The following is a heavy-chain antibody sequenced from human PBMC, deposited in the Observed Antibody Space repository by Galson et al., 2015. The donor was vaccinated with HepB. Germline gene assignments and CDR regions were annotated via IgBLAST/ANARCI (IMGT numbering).Heavy chain of an antibody. CDR1: GSSFNTYY. J-gene: IGHJ4*02. CDR2: IYSKTGGT. V-gene: IGHV1-2*02. D-gene: IGHD1-7*01. Sequence: SVKVSCKASGSSFNTYYMHWVRQAPGQGLEWVGWIYSKTGGTNYPQKFQGRVSLTRDTSITTVYMEMTGLTSDDTAMYYCVRENWYYDYWGQGTLVTVSS. CDR3: VRENWYYDY.